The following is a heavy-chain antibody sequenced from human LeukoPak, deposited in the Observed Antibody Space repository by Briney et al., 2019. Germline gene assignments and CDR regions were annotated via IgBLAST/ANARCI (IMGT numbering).Heavy chain of an antibody. CDR1: GYTFTGYY. D-gene: IGHD2-2*01. CDR3: ARGPYRIVVVPAAITSFDY. J-gene: IGHJ4*02. CDR2: INPNSGGT. V-gene: IGHV1-2*02. Sequence: GASVKVSCKASGYTFTGYYMHWVRQAPGQGLEWMGWINPNSGGTNYAQKFQGRVTMTRDTSISTAYMELSRLRSDDTAVYHCARGPYRIVVVPAAITSFDYWGQGTLVTVSS.